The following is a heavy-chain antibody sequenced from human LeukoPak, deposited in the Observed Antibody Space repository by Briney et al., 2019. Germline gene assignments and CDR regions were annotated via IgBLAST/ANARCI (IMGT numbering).Heavy chain of an antibody. J-gene: IGHJ4*02. Sequence: GGSLRLSCAASGFTFSSYAMSWVRQAPGKGLEWVSAISGSGGSTYYADSVKGRFTISRDNSKNTLYLQMNSLGAEDTAVYYCAKGSSGWYGGYWGQGTLVTVSS. CDR3: AKGSSGWYGGY. CDR2: ISGSGGST. CDR1: GFTFSSYA. D-gene: IGHD6-19*01. V-gene: IGHV3-23*01.